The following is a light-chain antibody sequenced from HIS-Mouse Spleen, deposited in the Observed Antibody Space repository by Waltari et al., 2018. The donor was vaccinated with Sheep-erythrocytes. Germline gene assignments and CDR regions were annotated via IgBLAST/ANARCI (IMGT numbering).Light chain of an antibody. CDR2: GTR. V-gene: IGLV1-40*01. CDR3: QSYDSSLSAVV. J-gene: IGLJ2*01. Sequence: QSVLTQPPSVSGAPGQRVTISCTGSSSNIGAGYDVHWYQQLPGTAPKLLIYGTRNRPSGVPDRFAGSESGTSASLAITGLQAEDEADYYCQSYDSSLSAVVFGGGTKLTVL. CDR1: SSNIGAGYD.